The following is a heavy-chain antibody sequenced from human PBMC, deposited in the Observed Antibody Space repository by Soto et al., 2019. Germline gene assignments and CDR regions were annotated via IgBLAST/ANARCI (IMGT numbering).Heavy chain of an antibody. J-gene: IGHJ3*02. CDR2: IIPIFGTA. CDR1: GGTFSSYA. CDR3: ARRSGYEPPSNAFDI. Sequence: GASVKVSCKASGGTFSSYAISWVRQAPGQGLEWMGGIIPIFGTANYAQKFQGRVTITAGESTSTAYMELSSLRSEDTAVYYCARRSGYEPPSNAFDIWGQGTMVTVSS. V-gene: IGHV1-69*13. D-gene: IGHD5-12*01.